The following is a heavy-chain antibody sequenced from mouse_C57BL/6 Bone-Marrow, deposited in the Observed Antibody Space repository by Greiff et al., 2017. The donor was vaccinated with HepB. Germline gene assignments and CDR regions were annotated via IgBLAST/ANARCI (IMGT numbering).Heavy chain of an antibody. CDR3: TTFLLPRYAMDY. D-gene: IGHD2-10*01. J-gene: IGHJ4*01. V-gene: IGHV14-4*01. CDR2: SDPENGDN. CDR1: GFNIKDDY. Sequence: VQLQQSGAELVRPGASVKLSCTASGFNIKDDYMPLVKQRPEQGLEWIGWSDPENGDNEYASKLQGKATITADTSSNTAYLQPSSLTSEDTAVYYCTTFLLPRYAMDYWGQGTSVTVSS.